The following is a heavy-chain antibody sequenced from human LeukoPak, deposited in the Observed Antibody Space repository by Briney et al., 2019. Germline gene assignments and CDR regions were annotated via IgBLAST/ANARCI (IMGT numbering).Heavy chain of an antibody. CDR1: GFTFKNYG. Sequence: GGSLRLSCAASGFTFKNYGMFWVRQAPGKGLEWVAFIRYDGSNKYYADSVKGRFTISRDNSKNTLYLQMNSLRAEDTALYYCVKDNPLDYWGQGTLVIVSS. CDR3: VKDNPLDY. V-gene: IGHV3-30*02. D-gene: IGHD1-14*01. CDR2: IRYDGSNK. J-gene: IGHJ4*02.